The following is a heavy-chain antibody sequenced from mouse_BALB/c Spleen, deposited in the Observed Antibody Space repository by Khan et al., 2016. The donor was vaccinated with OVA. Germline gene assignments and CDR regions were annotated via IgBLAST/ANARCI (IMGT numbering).Heavy chain of an antibody. Sequence: VQLQESGAELVRPGTSVKMSCKAVGYTFTNFWIGWVKQRPGHGLEWVGDIYPGGSYTNYNEKFKGKATLTADTSSSTAYMQLSSLTSEDSAIYYVAKGNTYGDYAMDYGGQGTSVTVSS. V-gene: IGHV1-63*02. J-gene: IGHJ4*01. CDR3: AKGNTYGDYAMDY. D-gene: IGHD2-14*01. CDR1: GYTFTNFW. CDR2: IYPGGSYT.